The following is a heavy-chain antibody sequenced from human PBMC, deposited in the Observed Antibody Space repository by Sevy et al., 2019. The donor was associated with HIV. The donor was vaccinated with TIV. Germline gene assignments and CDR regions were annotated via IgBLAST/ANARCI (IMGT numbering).Heavy chain of an antibody. Sequence: GGSLRLSCAASGFTFDDYAIYWVRQAPGKGLEWVSGISWNSGSIGYADSVKGRFTISRDNAKNSLYLQMNSLRPEDTALYYRAKGYRYGLPIQYGMDVWGQGTTVTVSS. CDR2: ISWNSGSI. D-gene: IGHD5-18*01. V-gene: IGHV3-9*01. J-gene: IGHJ6*02. CDR3: AKGYRYGLPIQYGMDV. CDR1: GFTFDDYA.